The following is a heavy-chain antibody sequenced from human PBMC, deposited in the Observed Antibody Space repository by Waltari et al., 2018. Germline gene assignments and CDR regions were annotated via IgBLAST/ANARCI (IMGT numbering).Heavy chain of an antibody. J-gene: IGHJ4*02. CDR1: GYTSTSYD. V-gene: IGHV1-8*03. Sequence: QVQLVQSGAEVKKPGASVKVSCKASGYTSTSYDINWVRQATGQGLEWMGWMNPNSGNTGYAQKFQGRVTITRNTSISTAYMELSSLRSEDTAVYYCARGRHISWIANQGGLHYWGQGTLVTVSS. D-gene: IGHD2-21*01. CDR3: ARGRHISWIANQGGLHY. CDR2: MNPNSGNT.